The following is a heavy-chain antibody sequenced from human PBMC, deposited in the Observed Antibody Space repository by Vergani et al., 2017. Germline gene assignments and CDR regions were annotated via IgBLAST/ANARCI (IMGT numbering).Heavy chain of an antibody. Sequence: QVQLQESGPGLVKPSETLSLTCTVSGGSISSYYWSWIRQPPGKGLEWIGYIYYSGSTNYNPSLKSRVTISVDTSKNQFSLKLSSVTAADTAVYYCASPAYDSSGYGSFQHWGQGTLVTVSS. V-gene: IGHV4-59*01. J-gene: IGHJ1*01. CDR1: GGSISSYY. CDR2: IYYSGST. D-gene: IGHD3-22*01. CDR3: ASPAYDSSGYGSFQH.